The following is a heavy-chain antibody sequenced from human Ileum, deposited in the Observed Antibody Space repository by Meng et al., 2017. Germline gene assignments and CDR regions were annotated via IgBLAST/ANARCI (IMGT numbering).Heavy chain of an antibody. Sequence: SVKVSCKASGGTFSSYAISWVRQAPGQGLEWMGGIIPIFGTANYAKKFQGRVTITADESTSTAYMELSSLRSEDTAVYYCARCLLAYCGGDCWVLSRDWYFDLWGRGTLVTVSS. D-gene: IGHD2-21*02. CDR3: ARCLLAYCGGDCWVLSRDWYFDL. CDR1: GGTFSSYA. J-gene: IGHJ2*01. V-gene: IGHV1-69*13. CDR2: IIPIFGTA.